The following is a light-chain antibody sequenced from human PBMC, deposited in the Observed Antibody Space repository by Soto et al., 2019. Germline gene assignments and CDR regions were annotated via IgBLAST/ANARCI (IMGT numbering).Light chain of an antibody. CDR3: QQSLGIPYT. J-gene: IGKJ2*01. Sequence: DIQMTQSPSALSASVGDRVTITCRASQTISTYFNWYQQKPGKAAKLLIFAASTLQSGGPSRFSGSESGTDVSLAISSLEPEDFATYYCQQSLGIPYTCGQGPRLDIK. CDR2: AAS. CDR1: QTISTY. V-gene: IGKV1-39*01.